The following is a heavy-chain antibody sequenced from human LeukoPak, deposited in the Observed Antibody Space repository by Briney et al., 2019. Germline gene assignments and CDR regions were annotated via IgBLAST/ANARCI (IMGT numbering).Heavy chain of an antibody. CDR1: GFTFSSYG. CDR2: ISGSGGST. J-gene: IGHJ6*03. Sequence: GGSPRLSCAASGFTFSSYGMSWVRQAPGKGLEWVSAISGSGGSTYYADSVKGRFTISRDNSKNTLYLQMNSLRAEDTAVYYCAKEGRSPDYYYYYVDVWGKGTTVTISS. V-gene: IGHV3-23*01. CDR3: AKEGRSPDYYYYYVDV.